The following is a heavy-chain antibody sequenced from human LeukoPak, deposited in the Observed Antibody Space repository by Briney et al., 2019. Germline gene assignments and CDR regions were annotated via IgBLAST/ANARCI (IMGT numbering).Heavy chain of an antibody. J-gene: IGHJ4*02. V-gene: IGHV3-21*01. CDR2: ISSSSSHI. CDR3: ARDQYSSSSNFDY. CDR1: GFTFSSYS. Sequence: PGGSLRLSCAASGFTFSSYSMNWVRQAPGKGLEWVSSISSSSSHIYYADSVKGRFTISRDNSKNTLFLQMNSLRAEDTAVFYCARDQYSSSSNFDYWGQGTLVTVSS. D-gene: IGHD6-6*01.